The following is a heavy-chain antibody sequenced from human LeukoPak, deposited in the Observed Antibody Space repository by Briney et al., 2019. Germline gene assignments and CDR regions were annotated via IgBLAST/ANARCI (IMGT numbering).Heavy chain of an antibody. CDR2: IYHSGST. J-gene: IGHJ6*02. D-gene: IGHD2-2*02. Sequence: PSQTPSLTCAVSGGSISSGGYSWSWIRQPPGKGLEWIGYIYHSGSTYYNPSLKSRVTISVDRSKNQFSLKLSSMTAADTAVYYCARHQCSGTRCYNFYFYGMDVWGQGTTVTVSS. V-gene: IGHV4-30-2*01. CDR3: ARHQCSGTRCYNFYFYGMDV. CDR1: GGSISSGGYS.